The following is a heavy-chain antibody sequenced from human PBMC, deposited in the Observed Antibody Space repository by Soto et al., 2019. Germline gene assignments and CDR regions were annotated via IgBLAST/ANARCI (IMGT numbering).Heavy chain of an antibody. D-gene: IGHD6-13*01. Sequence: QVQLQQWGAGLLRPAETLSLTCAVYGGSCSGYYWTWIRQPPGKGLELIGEINQSGFTSYNTSLESRVIMSVDPSKNQFHLRLSCVTAAVTAVYYCARFPFDRSSWTNPRYFDYWGQGTLVTVSS. CDR1: GGSCSGYY. J-gene: IGHJ4*02. V-gene: IGHV4-34*01. CDR2: INQSGFT. CDR3: ARFPFDRSSWTNPRYFDY.